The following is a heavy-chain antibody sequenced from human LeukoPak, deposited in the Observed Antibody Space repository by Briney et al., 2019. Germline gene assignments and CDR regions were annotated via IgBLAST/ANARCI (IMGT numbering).Heavy chain of an antibody. V-gene: IGHV3-48*01. Sequence: GGSLRLSCAASGFTFSSYSMNWVRQAPGKGLEWVSYISSSSSTIYYADSVKGRFTISRDNSKNTLYLQMNSLRVEDTGVYYCARITVTGTTDLDYWGQGTLVTVSS. D-gene: IGHD6-19*01. CDR1: GFTFSSYS. J-gene: IGHJ4*02. CDR2: ISSSSSTI. CDR3: ARITVTGTTDLDY.